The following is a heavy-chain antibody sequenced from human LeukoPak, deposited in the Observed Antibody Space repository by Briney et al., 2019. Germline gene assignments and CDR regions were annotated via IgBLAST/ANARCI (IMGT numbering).Heavy chain of an antibody. D-gene: IGHD6-6*01. CDR3: ARGVDKYSSSPQQY. V-gene: IGHV3-33*01. CDR2: IWSDGSKE. Sequence: PGGSLRLSCAASGFALSNYGMHWVRQAPGKGLEWMAVIWSDGSKEFYAGSVKGRFIISRDNPKNTVYLQMNILRADDTAVYYCARGVDKYSSSPQQYWGQGTLVTVSS. J-gene: IGHJ4*02. CDR1: GFALSNYG.